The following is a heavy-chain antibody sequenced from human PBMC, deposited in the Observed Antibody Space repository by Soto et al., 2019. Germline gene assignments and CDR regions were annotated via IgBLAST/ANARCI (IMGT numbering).Heavy chain of an antibody. Sequence: QAQLQESGPGLVKPSQTLSLTCTVSGGSISSGGYYWSWIRQHPGKGLEWIGYIYYSGSTYYNPSLKSRVTISVDTSKNQFSLNLSSVTAADTAVYYCARGGDWLPIDYWGQGTLVTVSS. J-gene: IGHJ4*02. D-gene: IGHD2-21*02. CDR3: ARGGDWLPIDY. CDR2: IYYSGST. V-gene: IGHV4-31*03. CDR1: GGSISSGGYY.